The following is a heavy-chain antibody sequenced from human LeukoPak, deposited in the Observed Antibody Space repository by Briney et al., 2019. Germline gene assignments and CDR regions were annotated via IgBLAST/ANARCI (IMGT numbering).Heavy chain of an antibody. CDR2: IYYSGST. V-gene: IGHV4-39*01. D-gene: IGHD3-22*01. CDR1: GGSISSSSYY. Sequence: SETLSLTCTVSGGSISSSSYYWGWIRQPPGKGLEWIGSIYYSGSTYYNPSLNSRVTISVDTSRNQFSLKLSSVTAADTAVYYCARRYFYDSGGYYYYFDYWGQGTLVTVSS. J-gene: IGHJ4*02. CDR3: ARRYFYDSGGYYYYFDY.